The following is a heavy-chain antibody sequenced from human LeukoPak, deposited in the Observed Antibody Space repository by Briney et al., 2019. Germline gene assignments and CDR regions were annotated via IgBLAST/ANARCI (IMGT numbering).Heavy chain of an antibody. J-gene: IGHJ3*02. CDR1: GGSFSGYY. D-gene: IGHD3-22*01. Sequence: SETLSLTCAVYGGSFSGYYWSWIRQPPGKGLEWIGEINHSGSTNYNPSLKSRVTISVDTSKNQFSLKLSSVTAADTAVYYCARRYMIVVGRAFDTWGQGTMVTVSS. V-gene: IGHV4-34*01. CDR2: INHSGST. CDR3: ARRYMIVVGRAFDT.